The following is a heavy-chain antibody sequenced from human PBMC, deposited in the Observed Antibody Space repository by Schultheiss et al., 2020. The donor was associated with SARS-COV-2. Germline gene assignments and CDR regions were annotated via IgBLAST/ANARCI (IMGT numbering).Heavy chain of an antibody. D-gene: IGHD6-13*01. J-gene: IGHJ4*02. CDR2: ISGSGAST. CDR3: AKAPTPKQYLGLFDY. CDR1: GGSISSGGYY. Sequence: LSLTCTVSGGSISSGGYYWSWIRQHPGKGLEWVSAISGSGASTYYADSVKGRFTISRDNSKDTLYLQMNSLRAEDTAVYYCAKAPTPKQYLGLFDYWGQGTLFTVSS. V-gene: IGHV3-23*01.